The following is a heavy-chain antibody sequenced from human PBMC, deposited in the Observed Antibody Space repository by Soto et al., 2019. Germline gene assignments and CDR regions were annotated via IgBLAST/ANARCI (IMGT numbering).Heavy chain of an antibody. CDR1: GFTFSSYW. D-gene: IGHD5-18*01. Sequence: GGSLRLSCAASGFTFSSYWMHWVRQAPGKGLVWVSRINSDGSSTSYAASVKGRFTISRDNAKNTLYLQMNSLTAEDTAVYYCAKREGNTYGLFHWGQGTLVTVSS. V-gene: IGHV3-74*01. CDR3: AKREGNTYGLFH. J-gene: IGHJ4*02. CDR2: INSDGSST.